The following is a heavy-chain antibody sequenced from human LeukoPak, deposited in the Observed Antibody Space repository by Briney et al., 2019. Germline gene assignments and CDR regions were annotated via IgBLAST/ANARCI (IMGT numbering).Heavy chain of an antibody. CDR2: IGGPAET. V-gene: IGHV3-23*01. CDR1: GFAFGVHA. J-gene: IGHJ4*02. Sequence: GGSLRLSCAASGFAFGVHAMTWVRQAPGKGPEWVATIGGPAETFYADSVKGRFTISRDNSRNTLYLQMNSLRAEDSALYYCAKDWTSHNGVYDCLDFWGQGTQVTVSS. CDR3: AKDWTSHNGVYDCLDF. D-gene: IGHD3-16*01.